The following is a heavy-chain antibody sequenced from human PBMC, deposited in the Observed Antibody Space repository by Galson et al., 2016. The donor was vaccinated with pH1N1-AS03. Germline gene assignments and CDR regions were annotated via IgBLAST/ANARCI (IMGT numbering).Heavy chain of an antibody. D-gene: IGHD6-19*01. CDR2: ISYGSDLT. CDR3: ANIPVAGSWYFHL. CDR1: GFPFSTYG. Sequence: SLRLSCAASGFPFSTYGMTWVRQSLDKGLEWVSSISYGSDLTYYAESVKGRFSVSRDNSRNTLYLQLSNLRAEDTALYYCANIPVAGSWYFHLWGQGTLVTVSS. J-gene: IGHJ1*01. V-gene: IGHV3-23*01.